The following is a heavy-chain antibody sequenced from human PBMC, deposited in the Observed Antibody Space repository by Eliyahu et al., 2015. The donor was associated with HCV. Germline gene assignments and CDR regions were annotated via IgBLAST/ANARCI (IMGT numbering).Heavy chain of an antibody. CDR2: INPNSGGT. J-gene: IGHJ6*02. Sequence: QVQLVQSGAEVKKPGASVKVSCKASGYTFTGYYMXWVRQAPGQGLEWMGWINPNSGGTNYAQKFQGWVTMTRDTSISTAYMELSRLRSDDTAVYYCARDRHYDILTGYYYYYGMDVWGQGTTVTVSS. CDR1: GYTFTGYY. V-gene: IGHV1-2*04. D-gene: IGHD3-9*01. CDR3: ARDRHYDILTGYYYYYGMDV.